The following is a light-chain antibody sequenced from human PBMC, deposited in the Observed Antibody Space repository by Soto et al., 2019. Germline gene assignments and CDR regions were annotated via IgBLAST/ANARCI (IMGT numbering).Light chain of an antibody. CDR1: SSDVGAYNH. CDR2: EVN. CDR3: SSFTSGGTWV. Sequence: QSALTQPASVSGSPGQSITISCTGTSSDVGAYNHVSWYQQHPGKVPKVMIFEVNNRPSGVSNRFSAYKSGNTASLTISGLQAEDEATYYCSSFTSGGTWVFGGGTKVTVL. V-gene: IGLV2-14*03. J-gene: IGLJ3*02.